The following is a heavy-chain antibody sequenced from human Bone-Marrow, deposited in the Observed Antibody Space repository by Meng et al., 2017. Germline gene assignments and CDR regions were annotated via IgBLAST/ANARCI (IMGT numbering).Heavy chain of an antibody. J-gene: IGHJ3*02. CDR2: MNPNSGNT. CDR1: GGIFSNYV. V-gene: IGHV1-8*03. D-gene: IGHD6-13*01. Sequence: ASVKVSCKALGGIFSNYVIGWVRQATGQGLEWMGWMNPNSGNTGYAQKFQGRVTITRNTSISTAYMELSSLRSEDTAVYYCARVECGSSCNDAFDIWGQGTMVTVSS. CDR3: ARVECGSSCNDAFDI.